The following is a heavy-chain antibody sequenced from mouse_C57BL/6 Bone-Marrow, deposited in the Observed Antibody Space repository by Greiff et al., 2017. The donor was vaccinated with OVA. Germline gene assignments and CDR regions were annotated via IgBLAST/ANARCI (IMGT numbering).Heavy chain of an antibody. V-gene: IGHV1-61*01. J-gene: IGHJ4*01. Sequence: QVQLKQPGAELVRPGSSVKLSCKASGYTFTSYWMAWVKQRPGQGLEWIGNIYPSDSETHYNQKFKDKATLTVDKSSSTAYMQLSSLTSEDSAVYYCARRRGYYAMDYWGQGTSVTVSS. CDR1: GYTFTSYW. CDR3: ARRRGYYAMDY. CDR2: IYPSDSET.